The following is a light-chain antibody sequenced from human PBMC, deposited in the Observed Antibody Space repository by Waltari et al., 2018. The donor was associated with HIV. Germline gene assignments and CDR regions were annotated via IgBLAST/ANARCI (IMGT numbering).Light chain of an antibody. J-gene: IGKJ3*01. CDR1: QSVSSY. CDR2: AAS. Sequence: EIVLTQSAATLSLSPGERATLSCRASQSVSSYLAWYQQKPGQAPRLLIYAASNRATGVPARFSGSGSGTDFTLTISSLEPEDFAVYYCQQRDNWPPLATFGPGTKVDI. CDR3: QQRDNWPPLAT. V-gene: IGKV3-11*01.